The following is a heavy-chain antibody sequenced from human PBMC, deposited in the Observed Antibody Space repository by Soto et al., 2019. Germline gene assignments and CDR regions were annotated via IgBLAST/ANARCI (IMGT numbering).Heavy chain of an antibody. CDR2: IYSGGST. CDR3: ASDYGDYAVDAFDI. J-gene: IGHJ3*02. CDR1: GFTVSSNY. D-gene: IGHD4-17*01. Sequence: EVQLVESGGGLVQPGGSLRLSCAASGFTVSSNYMSWVRQAPGKGLEWVSVIYSGGSTYYADSVKGRFTISRDNSKKTLYLQMNSLRAEHTAVYYCASDYGDYAVDAFDIWGQGTMVTVSS. V-gene: IGHV3-66*01.